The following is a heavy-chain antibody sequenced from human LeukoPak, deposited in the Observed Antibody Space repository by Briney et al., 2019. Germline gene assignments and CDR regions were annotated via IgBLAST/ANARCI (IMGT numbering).Heavy chain of an antibody. CDR1: GFTVSNNY. V-gene: IGHV3-53*01. D-gene: IGHD3-16*01. Sequence: GGSLRLSCAASGFTVSNNYMSWVRQAPGKGLEWVSVIYSGGSTYYADSVKGRFTISRDNAKNSLYLQMNSLRAEDTAVYYCASPRGGDYVDYWGQGTLVTVSS. CDR3: ASPRGGDYVDY. J-gene: IGHJ4*02. CDR2: IYSGGST.